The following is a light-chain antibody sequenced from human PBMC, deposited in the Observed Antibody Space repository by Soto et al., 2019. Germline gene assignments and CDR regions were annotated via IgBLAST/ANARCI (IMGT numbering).Light chain of an antibody. Sequence: EIVMTQSPATLSVSPGERATLSCRASRSVSSNLAWYQQKPGQAPRLLIYGAFTRATGIPARFSGSGSGTEFTLTISSLQSEDFAVYYCQQYNNWPLTWTFGQGTKVEIK. CDR1: RSVSSN. CDR3: QQYNNWPLTWT. J-gene: IGKJ1*01. CDR2: GAF. V-gene: IGKV3-15*01.